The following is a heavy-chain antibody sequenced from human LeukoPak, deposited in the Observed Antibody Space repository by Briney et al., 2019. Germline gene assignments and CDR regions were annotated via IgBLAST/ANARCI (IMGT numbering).Heavy chain of an antibody. CDR1: GGSFSGYY. CDR3: SRHPYYYDSSGYYRFDP. CDR2: INHSGST. J-gene: IGHJ5*02. Sequence: SETLSLTCAVYGGSFSGYYWSWIRQPPGKGLEWIGEINHSGSTNYNPSLKSRVTISVDTSKNQFSLKLSSVTAADTAMYYCSRHPYYYDSSGYYRFDPWGQGTLVTVSS. D-gene: IGHD3-22*01. V-gene: IGHV4-34*01.